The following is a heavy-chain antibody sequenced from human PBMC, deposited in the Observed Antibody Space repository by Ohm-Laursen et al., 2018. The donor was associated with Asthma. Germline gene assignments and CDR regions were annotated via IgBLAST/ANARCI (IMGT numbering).Heavy chain of an antibody. D-gene: IGHD2-2*01. CDR1: GYPFTRDY. V-gene: IGHV1-46*01. J-gene: IGHJ6*02. Sequence: ASVKVSCKTSGYPFTRDYMHWVRQPPGQGLEWMGIINPSSGSSSYAQKFQGRVTMTSDTSTSTVYMELSSLRSEDTAVYYCAKDAEDIVVVPAGVWGQGTTVTVSS. CDR2: INPSSGSS. CDR3: AKDAEDIVVVPAGV.